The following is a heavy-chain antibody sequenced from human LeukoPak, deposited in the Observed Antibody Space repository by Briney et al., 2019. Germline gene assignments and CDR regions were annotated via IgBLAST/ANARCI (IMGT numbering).Heavy chain of an antibody. CDR3: AKYYGDYYYYYYMDV. J-gene: IGHJ6*03. CDR2: ISGSGGST. V-gene: IGHV3-23*01. CDR1: GFTFSSYA. D-gene: IGHD4-17*01. Sequence: GGSLRLSCTASGFTFSSYAMSWVRQAPGKGLEWVSAISGSGGSTYYADSVKGRFTISRDNSKNTLYLQVNSLRAEDTAVYYCAKYYGDYYYYYYMDVWGKGTTVTVSS.